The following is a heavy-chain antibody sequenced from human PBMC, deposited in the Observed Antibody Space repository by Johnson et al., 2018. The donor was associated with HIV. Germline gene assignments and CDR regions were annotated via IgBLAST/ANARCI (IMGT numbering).Heavy chain of an antibody. CDR3: AKDMRQWELLDAFDI. J-gene: IGHJ3*02. Sequence: QVQLVESGGGVVRPGRSLRLSCVASGFSFSAYAIHWVRQAPGQGLEWVAVISYDGSNKYYAYSVKGRFTISRDNSKNTLYLQMNSLRAEDTAVYYCAKDMRQWELLDAFDIWGQGTMVTVSS. CDR1: GFSFSAYA. V-gene: IGHV3-30*18. CDR2: ISYDGSNK. D-gene: IGHD1-26*01.